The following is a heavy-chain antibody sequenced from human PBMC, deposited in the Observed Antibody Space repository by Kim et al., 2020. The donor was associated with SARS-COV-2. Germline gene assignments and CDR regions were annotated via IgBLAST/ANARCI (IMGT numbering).Heavy chain of an antibody. V-gene: IGHV3-33*01. D-gene: IGHD6-19*01. J-gene: IGHJ4*02. CDR3: ATDTTGWFDY. CDR2: NK. Sequence: NKYYADSVKGRFTISRDNSQSALYLQMNSLRAEDTAVYYCATDTTGWFDYWGQGTLVTVSS.